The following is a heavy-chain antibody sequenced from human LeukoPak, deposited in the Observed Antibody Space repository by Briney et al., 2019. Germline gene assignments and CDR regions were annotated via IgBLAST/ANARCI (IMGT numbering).Heavy chain of an antibody. J-gene: IGHJ4*02. CDR1: GFTFGPYT. V-gene: IGHV3-48*04. Sequence: GGSLRLSCAASGFTFGPYTMNWVRQAPGKGLEWVSYISSSSDTIYYADSVKGRFTISRDNAKNSLYLQMNSLRAEDTAVYYCARDLRDSSGYYYPLGYWGQGTLVTVSS. CDR2: ISSSSDTI. CDR3: ARDLRDSSGYYYPLGY. D-gene: IGHD3-22*01.